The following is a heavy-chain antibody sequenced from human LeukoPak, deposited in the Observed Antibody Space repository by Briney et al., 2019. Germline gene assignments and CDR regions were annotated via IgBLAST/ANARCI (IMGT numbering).Heavy chain of an antibody. Sequence: GGSLRLSCAASGFTFSDYYMSWIRQAPGKGLEWVSYISSSGSTIYYADSVKGRFTISRDNAKNSLYLQMNSLRAEDTALYYCAKDIGGSGSYYLFDYWGQGTLVTVSS. D-gene: IGHD3-10*01. CDR3: AKDIGGSGSYYLFDY. J-gene: IGHJ4*02. CDR1: GFTFSDYY. CDR2: ISSSGSTI. V-gene: IGHV3-11*01.